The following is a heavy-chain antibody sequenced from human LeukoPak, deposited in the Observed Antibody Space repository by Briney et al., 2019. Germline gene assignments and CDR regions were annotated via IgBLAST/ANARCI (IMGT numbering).Heavy chain of an antibody. CDR3: AKDRYDATLFDY. CDR1: GFTFSSYA. Sequence: GGSLRLSCAASGFTFSSYAMSWVRQAPGKGLEWVSAISGSGGSTYYADSVKGRFTISRDNPKNTLYLQMNSLRAEDTAVYYCAKDRYDATLFDYWDQGTLVTVSS. D-gene: IGHD3-16*01. J-gene: IGHJ4*02. V-gene: IGHV3-23*01. CDR2: ISGSGGST.